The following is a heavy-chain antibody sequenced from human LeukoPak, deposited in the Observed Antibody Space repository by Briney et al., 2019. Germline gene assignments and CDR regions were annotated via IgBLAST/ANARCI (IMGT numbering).Heavy chain of an antibody. CDR1: GGSISSADYY. V-gene: IGHV4-30-4*08. J-gene: IGHJ5*02. D-gene: IGHD4-11*01. Sequence: SETLSLTCTVSGGSISSADYYWSWIRQPPGKGLEWIGYIYYSGSTYYNPSLKSRVTISVDTSKNQFSLKLSSVTAADTAVYYCARGSYMTTVSLNWFDPWGQGTLVTVSS. CDR2: IYYSGST. CDR3: ARGSYMTTVSLNWFDP.